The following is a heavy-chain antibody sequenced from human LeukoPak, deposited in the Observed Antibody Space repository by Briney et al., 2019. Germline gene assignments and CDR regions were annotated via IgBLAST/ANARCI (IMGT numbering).Heavy chain of an antibody. J-gene: IGHJ4*02. CDR2: ISAYNGNT. Sequence: AASVKVSCKASGYTFTSYGISWVRQAPGQGLEWMGWISAYNGNTNYAQKLQGRVTMTTDTSTSTAYMELRSLRSDDTAVYYCARSDHDYGDYGNPDYWGQGTLVTVSS. CDR3: ARSDHDYGDYGNPDY. V-gene: IGHV1-18*01. D-gene: IGHD4-17*01. CDR1: GYTFTSYG.